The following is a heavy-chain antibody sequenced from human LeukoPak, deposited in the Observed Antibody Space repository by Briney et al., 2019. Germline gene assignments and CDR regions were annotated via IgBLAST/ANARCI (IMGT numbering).Heavy chain of an antibody. D-gene: IGHD6-25*01. J-gene: IGHJ4*02. CDR2: ISYDGSNK. CDR3: AKGASSGLDY. Sequence: GGSLRLSCAASGFTFSSYGMHWVRQAPGKGLEWVAVISYDGSNKYYADSVKGRFTISRDNSKNTLYLQMNSLRAEDTAVYYCAKGASSGLDYWDQGTLVTVSS. V-gene: IGHV3-30*18. CDR1: GFTFSSYG.